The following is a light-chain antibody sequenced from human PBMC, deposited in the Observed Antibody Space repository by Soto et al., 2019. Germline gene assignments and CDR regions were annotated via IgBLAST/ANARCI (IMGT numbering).Light chain of an antibody. CDR3: QQYDNLPGEMYT. Sequence: DIQMTQSPSSLSASVGDRVTITCQASQDISNYLNWYQQKPGKAPKLLIYDASNLETGVPSRFSGSGSGTDFTFTISSLQPEDIATYYCQQYDNLPGEMYTFGQGTKLEIK. V-gene: IGKV1-33*01. CDR1: QDISNY. J-gene: IGKJ2*01. CDR2: DAS.